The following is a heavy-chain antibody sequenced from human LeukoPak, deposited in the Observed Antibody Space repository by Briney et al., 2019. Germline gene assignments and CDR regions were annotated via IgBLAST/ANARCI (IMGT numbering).Heavy chain of an antibody. CDR2: IYSGGST. J-gene: IGHJ4*02. CDR1: GFTVSSNY. V-gene: IGHV3-53*01. D-gene: IGHD2-15*01. Sequence: PGGSLRLSCAASGFTVSSNYMSWVRQAPEKGLEWVSVIYSGGSTYYADSVKGRFTISRDNSKNTLYLQMNSLRAEDTAVYYCARGGRTAQFDYWGQGTLVTVSS. CDR3: ARGGRTAQFDY.